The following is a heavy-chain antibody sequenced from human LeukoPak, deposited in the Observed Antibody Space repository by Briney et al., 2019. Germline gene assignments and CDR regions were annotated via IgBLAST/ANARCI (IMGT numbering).Heavy chain of an antibody. CDR2: INPNSGGT. D-gene: IGHD3-10*01. CDR3: ARELWFGEPAYYYMDV. V-gene: IGHV1-2*02. J-gene: IGHJ6*03. CDR1: GYTFTGYY. Sequence: ASVKVSCKASGYTFTGYYMHRVRQAPGQGLEWMGWINPNSGGTIYAQKFQGRVTMTRDTSISTAYMELSRLRSDDTAVYYCARELWFGEPAYYYMDVWGKGTTVTVSS.